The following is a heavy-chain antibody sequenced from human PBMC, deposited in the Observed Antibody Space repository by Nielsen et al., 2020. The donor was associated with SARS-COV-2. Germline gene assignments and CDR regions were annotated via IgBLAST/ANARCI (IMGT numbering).Heavy chain of an antibody. CDR2: IYYSGST. CDR1: GGSISSSSYY. CDR3: ARAPITMIVVVNAFDI. J-gene: IGHJ3*02. V-gene: IGHV4-39*07. D-gene: IGHD3-22*01. Sequence: SETLSLTCTVSGGSISSSSYYWGWIRQPPGKGLEYIGSIYYSGSTYYNPSLKSRVTISVDTSKNQFSLKLSSVTAADTAVYYCARAPITMIVVVNAFDIWGQGTMVTVSS.